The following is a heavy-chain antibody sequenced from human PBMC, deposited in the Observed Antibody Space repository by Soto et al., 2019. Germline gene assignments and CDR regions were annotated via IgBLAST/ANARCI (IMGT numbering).Heavy chain of an antibody. CDR1: GGSFSGYY. D-gene: IGHD3-10*02. CDR3: ARSSVRGWSY. CDR2: ITHSGST. J-gene: IGHJ4*02. Sequence: EWLSRACSVYGGSFSGYYWTWIRQPPGKGLEWIGEITHSGSTNYNPSLKSRVTISVDTSKNQFSLNLNSVTAADTAVYYCARSSVRGWSYWGQGTLVTVSS. V-gene: IGHV4-34*01.